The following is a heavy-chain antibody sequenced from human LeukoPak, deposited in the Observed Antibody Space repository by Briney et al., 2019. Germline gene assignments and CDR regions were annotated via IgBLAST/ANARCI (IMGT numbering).Heavy chain of an antibody. CDR2: ITRNSNYI. V-gene: IGHV3-21*01. CDR1: GFTFSSYN. CDR3: AREVDYYGSGSYSHYMDV. Sequence: GGSLRLSCAASGFTFSSYNMNWVRQAPGKGLEWISSITRNSNYIYYADSVKGRFTISRDNGKSSLFLQMDSLRAEDTAVYYCAREVDYYGSGSYSHYMDVWGKGTTVTFSS. J-gene: IGHJ6*03. D-gene: IGHD3-10*01.